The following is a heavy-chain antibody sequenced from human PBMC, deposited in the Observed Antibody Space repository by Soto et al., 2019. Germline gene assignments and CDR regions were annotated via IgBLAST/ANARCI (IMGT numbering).Heavy chain of an antibody. CDR1: GGSISSYY. CDR2: IYYSGST. D-gene: IGHD1-26*01. CDR3: ARGGSGSSTGIDY. V-gene: IGHV4-59*01. Sequence: SETLSLTCTVSGGSISSYYWSWIRQPPGKGLEWIGYIYYSGSTNYNPSLKSRVTISVDTSKNQFSLKLSSVTAADTAVYYCARGGSGSSTGIDYWGQGTLVTVSS. J-gene: IGHJ4*02.